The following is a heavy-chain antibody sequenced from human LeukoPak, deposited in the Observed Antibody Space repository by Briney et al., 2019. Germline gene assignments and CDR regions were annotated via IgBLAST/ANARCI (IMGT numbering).Heavy chain of an antibody. CDR1: GGSFSGYY. CDR3: ATWGSSGYYYVYFDY. D-gene: IGHD3-22*01. CDR2: IYYSGST. J-gene: IGHJ4*02. V-gene: IGHV4-30-4*08. Sequence: PSETLSLTCAVYGGSFSGYYWSWIRQPPGKGLEWIGYIYYSGSTYYNPSLKSRVTISVDTSKNRFSLKLNSVTAADTAVYYCATWGSSGYYYVYFDYWGQGTLVTVSS.